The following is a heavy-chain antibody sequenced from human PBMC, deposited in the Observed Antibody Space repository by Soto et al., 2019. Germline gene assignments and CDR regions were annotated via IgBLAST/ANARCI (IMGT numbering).Heavy chain of an antibody. D-gene: IGHD2-2*01. CDR3: ARFSSTSFYYYYYYYMDV. J-gene: IGHJ6*03. CDR1: GGSISSYY. V-gene: IGHV4-59*01. Sequence: SETLSLTCTVSGGSISSYYWSWIRQPPGKGLEWIGYIYYSGSTTYNPYLKSRITMSVDTSKNQFYLKLSPVTTADTAVYYCARFSSTSFYYYYYYYMDVWGKGTTVTVSS. CDR2: IYYSGST.